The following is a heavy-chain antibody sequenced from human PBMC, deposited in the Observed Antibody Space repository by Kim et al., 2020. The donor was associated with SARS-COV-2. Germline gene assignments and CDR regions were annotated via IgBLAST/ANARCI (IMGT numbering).Heavy chain of an antibody. CDR3: ARGGSPEMATSESDY. J-gene: IGHJ4*02. CDR2: ISAYNGNT. CDR1: GYTFTSYG. Sequence: ASVKVSCKASGYTFTSYGINWVRQAPGQGLECMGWISAYNGNTNYAQKVQGRVTLTTDTSTTTAYMELRSLRSDDTAVYYCARGGSPEMATSESDYWGQGTVVTVHS. D-gene: IGHD5-12*01. V-gene: IGHV1-18*04.